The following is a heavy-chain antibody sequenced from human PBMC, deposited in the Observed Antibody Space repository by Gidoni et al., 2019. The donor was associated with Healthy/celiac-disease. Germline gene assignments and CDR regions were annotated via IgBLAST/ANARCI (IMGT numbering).Heavy chain of an antibody. V-gene: IGHV1-3*01. Sequence: QVQLVQSGAEVKKPGASVKVSCKASGYTFTSYAMHWVRQAPGQRLEWMGWINAGHGNTKYSQKFQGRVTITRDTSASTAYMELSSLRSEDTAVYYCARAGGYSGSYQFDYWGQGTLVTVSS. CDR2: INAGHGNT. D-gene: IGHD1-26*01. CDR1: GYTFTSYA. CDR3: ARAGGYSGSYQFDY. J-gene: IGHJ4*02.